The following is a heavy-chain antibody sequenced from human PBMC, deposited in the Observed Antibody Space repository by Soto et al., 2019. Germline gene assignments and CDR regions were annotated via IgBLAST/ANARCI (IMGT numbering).Heavy chain of an antibody. D-gene: IGHD1-26*01. V-gene: IGHV3-74*01. CDR1: GFTFSSYW. CDR3: ARGEWELHFYYYGMDV. J-gene: IGHJ6*02. CDR2: INSDGSST. Sequence: GGSLRLSCAASGFTFSSYWMHWVRQAPGKGLVWVSRINSDGSSTSYADSVKGRFTISRDNAKNTLYLQMNSLRAEDTAVYYCARGEWELHFYYYGMDVWGQGTTVTVSS.